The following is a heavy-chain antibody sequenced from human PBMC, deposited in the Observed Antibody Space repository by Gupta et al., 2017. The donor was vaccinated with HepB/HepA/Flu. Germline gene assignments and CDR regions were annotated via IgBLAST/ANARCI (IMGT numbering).Heavy chain of an antibody. CDR3: ARREGIVVVPAAIRQNSRRHIYNWFDP. CDR2: INHSGST. D-gene: IGHD2-2*02. Sequence: QVQLQQWGAGLLKPSETRSLTCAVYGGSFSGYYWSWICQPPGKGLEWIGEINHSGSTNYNPSIKSRVTISVDTSKNQVSLKLSSVTAADTAVYYCARREGIVVVPAAIRQNSRRHIYNWFDPWGQGTLVTVSS. V-gene: IGHV4-34*01. J-gene: IGHJ5*02. CDR1: GGSFSGYY.